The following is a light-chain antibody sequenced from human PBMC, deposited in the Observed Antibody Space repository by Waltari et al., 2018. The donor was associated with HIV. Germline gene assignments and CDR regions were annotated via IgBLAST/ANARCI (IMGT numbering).Light chain of an antibody. V-gene: IGLV1-40*01. CDR2: RDA. CDR3: KSYDRSLSGVI. Sequence: QPVLTHPPSVSGAPGQRVTISCTGHTANIGEGSYLHWYPQPPGTAPKLLIYRDANRPSGVPDRFSGSTSGTSASLAITGLRAEDECDYYCKSYDRSLSGVIFGGGTKLTVL. J-gene: IGLJ2*01. CDR1: TANIGEGSY.